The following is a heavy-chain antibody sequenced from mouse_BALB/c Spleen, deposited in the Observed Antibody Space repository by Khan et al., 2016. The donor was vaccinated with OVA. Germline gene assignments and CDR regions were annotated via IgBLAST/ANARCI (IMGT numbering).Heavy chain of an antibody. CDR1: GYTFSDYY. CDR3: ARRNYFVYTVAY. Sequence: QVQLKQSGAELARPGASVKLSCKASGYTFSDYYINWVKQRTGQGLEWIGEISPGSGDTYYNEKFKGKATLTADKSSSTAYMQLSSLTSEASAVYFCARRNYFVYTVAYWGQGTLVTVSA. D-gene: IGHD1-2*01. CDR2: ISPGSGDT. V-gene: IGHV1-77*01. J-gene: IGHJ3*01.